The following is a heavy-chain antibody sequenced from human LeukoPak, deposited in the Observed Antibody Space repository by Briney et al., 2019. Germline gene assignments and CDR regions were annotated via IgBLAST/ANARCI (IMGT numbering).Heavy chain of an antibody. Sequence: KPSETLSLTCAVSGGSINSNNWWSWVRQPPGKGLEWIGYIYYSGSTNYNPSLKSRVTISVDTSKNQFSLKLSSVTAADTAVYYCARSSGSYDYWGQGTLVTVSS. CDR1: GGSINSNNW. CDR2: IYYSGST. J-gene: IGHJ4*02. D-gene: IGHD1-26*01. V-gene: IGHV4-4*02. CDR3: ARSSGSYDY.